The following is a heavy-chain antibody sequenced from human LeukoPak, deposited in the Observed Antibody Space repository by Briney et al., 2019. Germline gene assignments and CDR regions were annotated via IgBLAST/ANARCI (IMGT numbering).Heavy chain of an antibody. V-gene: IGHV1-8*03. Sequence: ASVKVSCKASGYTFTSYDINWVRQATGQGLEWMGWMNPNSGNTGYAQKFQGRVTITRNTSISTACMELSSLRSEDTAVYYCARVPYYYDSSGQYYWFDPWGQGTLVTVSS. D-gene: IGHD3-22*01. CDR2: MNPNSGNT. CDR1: GYTFTSYD. CDR3: ARVPYYYDSSGQYYWFDP. J-gene: IGHJ5*02.